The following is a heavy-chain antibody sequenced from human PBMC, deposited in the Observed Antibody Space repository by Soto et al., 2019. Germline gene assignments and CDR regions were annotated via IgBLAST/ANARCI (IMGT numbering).Heavy chain of an antibody. Sequence: QVQLVESGGDVVQPGRSLRLSCAASGFTFSRYAMHWVRQAPGKGLEWVAFISYDGSNKYYADSVKGRFTISRDNSKKTLYVQMNSLRAEDTAVYYCAKQPSAYWGQGTLVTVSS. CDR1: GFTFSRYA. CDR3: AKQPSAY. V-gene: IGHV3-30*18. J-gene: IGHJ4*02. CDR2: ISYDGSNK.